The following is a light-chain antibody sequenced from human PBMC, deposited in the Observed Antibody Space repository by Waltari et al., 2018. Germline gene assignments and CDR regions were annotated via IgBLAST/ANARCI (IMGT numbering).Light chain of an antibody. CDR1: QSISTY. Sequence: DIQMTQSPSSLSASVGDRVTITCRASQSISTYLNWYQQQPGKAPKLLIYTASSLESGVPSRFSGSGSDTDFTLTISSLQPEDFVSYYCQRSYNTPYTFGQGTKLEIK. V-gene: IGKV1-39*01. CDR3: QRSYNTPYT. CDR2: TAS. J-gene: IGKJ2*01.